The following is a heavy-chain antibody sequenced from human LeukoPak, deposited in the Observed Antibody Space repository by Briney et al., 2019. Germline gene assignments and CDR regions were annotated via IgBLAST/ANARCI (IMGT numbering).Heavy chain of an antibody. CDR3: VKDPRDTYGTNWFVS. CDR2: ISGTGCAT. CDR1: GLSFGNYA. D-gene: IGHD2-21*01. Sequence: GGSLRLSCVASGLSFGNYAMSWVRHAPRKGLQWVSQISGTGCATWYAGFERDRFPISRQNSKKTLYLQMSGLRVENTAMYYCVKDPRDTYGTNWFVSWGQGTLLIVSS. V-gene: IGHV3-23*01. J-gene: IGHJ5*01.